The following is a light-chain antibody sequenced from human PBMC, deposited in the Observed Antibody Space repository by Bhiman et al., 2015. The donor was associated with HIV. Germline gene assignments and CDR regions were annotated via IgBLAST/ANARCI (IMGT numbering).Light chain of an antibody. J-gene: IGLJ1*01. CDR2: DVT. Sequence: QSTLTQPASVSGSPGQSITISCTGTSSDVGDYSYVSWYQQHPGKAPKLIIYDVTERPSGVSNRFSGSKSGNTASLTISGLQAEDEADYYCSSYTSSSTQVFGTGTKVTVL. V-gene: IGLV2-14*03. CDR1: SSDVGDYSY. CDR3: SSYTSSSTQV.